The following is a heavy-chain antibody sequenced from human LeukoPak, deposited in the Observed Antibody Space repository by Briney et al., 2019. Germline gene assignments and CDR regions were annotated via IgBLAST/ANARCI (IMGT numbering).Heavy chain of an antibody. V-gene: IGHV3-9*01. CDR1: GFTFDDYD. Sequence: GGSLRLSCAASGFTFDDYDMHWVRQVPGKGLEWVSGINWNSGTIGYVDSVKGRFTISRDNAKNSLYLQMNSLRAEDTAVYYCARDLTMIVVVMRGVLDYWGQGTLVTVSS. CDR3: ARDLTMIVVVMRGVLDY. D-gene: IGHD3-22*01. J-gene: IGHJ4*02. CDR2: INWNSGTI.